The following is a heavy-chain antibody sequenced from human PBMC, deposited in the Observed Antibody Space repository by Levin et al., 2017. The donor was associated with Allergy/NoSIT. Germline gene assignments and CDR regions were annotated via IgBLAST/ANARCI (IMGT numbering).Heavy chain of an antibody. J-gene: IGHJ3*02. V-gene: IGHV3-30*04. D-gene: IGHD5-12*01. CDR2: ISYDGSNI. CDR1: GFTFSTYA. Sequence: GGSLRLSCAASGFTFSTYAIHWVRQAPGKGLEWVAVISYDGSNIYYADSVRGRFTISRDNSKNTLYLQMNSLRAEDTAVYYCARERSPYRWLPNDIWGQGTMVTVSS. CDR3: ARERSPYRWLPNDI.